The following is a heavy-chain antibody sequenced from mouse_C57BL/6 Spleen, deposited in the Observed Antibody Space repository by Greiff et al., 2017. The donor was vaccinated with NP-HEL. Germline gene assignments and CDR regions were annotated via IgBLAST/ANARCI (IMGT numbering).Heavy chain of an antibody. CDR1: GYAFSSYW. J-gene: IGHJ2*01. Sequence: VMLQQSGAELVKPGASVKISCKASGYAFSSYWMNWVKQRPGKGLEWIGQIYPGDGDTNYNGKFKGKATLTADKSSSTAYMQLSSLTAEDSAVYFCAREEPHYNYFDYWGQGTTLTVSS. D-gene: IGHD2-12*01. CDR3: AREEPHYNYFDY. V-gene: IGHV1-80*01. CDR2: IYPGDGDT.